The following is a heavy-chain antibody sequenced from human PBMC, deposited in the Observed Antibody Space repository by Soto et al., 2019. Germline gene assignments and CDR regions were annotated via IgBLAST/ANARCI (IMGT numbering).Heavy chain of an antibody. CDR2: ISGSGGST. CDR3: AGRTYCSSTSCYAPYYYYGMDV. J-gene: IGHJ6*02. CDR1: GFTFSSYA. D-gene: IGHD2-2*01. V-gene: IGHV3-23*01. Sequence: GGSLILSCAASGFTFSSYAVSWVRQAPGKGLEWVSAISGSGGSTYYADSVKGRFTISRDNSKNTLYLQMNSLRAEDTAVYYCAGRTYCSSTSCYAPYYYYGMDVWGQGTTVTVSS.